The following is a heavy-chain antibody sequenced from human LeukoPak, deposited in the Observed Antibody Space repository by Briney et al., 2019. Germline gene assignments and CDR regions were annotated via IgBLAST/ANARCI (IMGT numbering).Heavy chain of an antibody. V-gene: IGHV4-59*01. CDR3: ARGGGYDFWSGYSTNRKFDY. Sequence: SETLSLTCTVSGGSISSYYWSWIRQPPGKGLECIGYIYYSGSTNYNPSLKSRVTISVDTSKNQFSLNLSSVTAADTAVYYCARGGGYDFWSGYSTNRKFDYWGQGTLVTVSS. J-gene: IGHJ4*02. D-gene: IGHD3-3*01. CDR2: IYYSGST. CDR1: GGSISSYY.